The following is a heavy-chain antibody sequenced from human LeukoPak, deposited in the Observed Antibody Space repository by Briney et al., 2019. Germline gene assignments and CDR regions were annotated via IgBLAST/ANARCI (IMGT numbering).Heavy chain of an antibody. CDR3: ARDRYVLRYFDDVFWFDP. Sequence: PSETLSLTCTVSGGSISSYYWSWIRQPAGKGLEWIGRIYTSGSTNYNPSLKSRVTMSVDTSKNQFSLKLSSVTAADTAVYYCARDRYVLRYFDDVFWFDPWGQGTLVTVSS. J-gene: IGHJ5*02. V-gene: IGHV4-4*07. CDR2: IYTSGST. D-gene: IGHD3-9*01. CDR1: GGSISSYY.